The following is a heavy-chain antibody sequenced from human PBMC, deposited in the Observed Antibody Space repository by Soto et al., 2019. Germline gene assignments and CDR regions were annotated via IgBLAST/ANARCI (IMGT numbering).Heavy chain of an antibody. J-gene: IGHJ4*02. CDR1: GDSMRGYHFY. CDR3: AYGSSSAWIDY. D-gene: IGHD6-25*01. Sequence: SETLSLTCSVSGDSMRGYHFYWGWIRQAPGKGLEWIGSAYFSGGNTYYNPSLKSRVSISVDTSKNEFSLRLTSLTAADTAVYFCAYGSSSAWIDYWGQGTLVTVS. V-gene: IGHV4-39*01. CDR2: AYFSGGNT.